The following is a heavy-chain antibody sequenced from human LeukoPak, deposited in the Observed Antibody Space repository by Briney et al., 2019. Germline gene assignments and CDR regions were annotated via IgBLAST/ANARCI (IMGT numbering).Heavy chain of an antibody. CDR1: GFTFTSSA. CDR2: IVVGSGNT. D-gene: IGHD2-2*02. CDR3: AAGGYCSSTSCYTPAFDI. J-gene: IGHJ3*02. Sequence: SVKVSCKASGFTFTSSAMQWVRQARGQRLEWIGWIVVGSGNTNYAQKFQERVTITRDMSTSTAYMELSSLRSEDTAVYYCAAGGYCSSTSCYTPAFDIWGQGTMVPVSS. V-gene: IGHV1-58*02.